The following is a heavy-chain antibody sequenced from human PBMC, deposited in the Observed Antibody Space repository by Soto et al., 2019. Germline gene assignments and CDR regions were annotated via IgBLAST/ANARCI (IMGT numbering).Heavy chain of an antibody. D-gene: IGHD3-10*01. J-gene: IGHJ1*01. CDR1: GGTFSSYT. Sequence: QVQLVQSGAEVKKPGSSVKVSCKASGGTFSSYTISWVRQAPGQGLEWMGRIIPILGRANYAQKFQGRVTITADKSTSTAYMELSSQRSEDTAVYYCAGTGGRGEKYFQHWGQGTLVTVSS. V-gene: IGHV1-69*02. CDR2: IIPILGRA. CDR3: AGTGGRGEKYFQH.